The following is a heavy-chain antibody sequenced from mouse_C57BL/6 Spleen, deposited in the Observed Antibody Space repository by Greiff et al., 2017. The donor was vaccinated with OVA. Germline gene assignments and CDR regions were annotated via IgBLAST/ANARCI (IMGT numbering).Heavy chain of an antibody. CDR1: GYAFSSYW. CDR2: IYPGDGDT. D-gene: IGHD2-4*01. CDR3: ARGGDYVYAMDY. J-gene: IGHJ4*01. Sequence: QVQLQQSGAELVKPGASVKISCKASGYAFSSYWMNWVKQRPGKGLEWIGQIYPGDGDTNYNGKFKGKATLTADKSSSTASMQLSSLTSEDAAVYFCARGGDYVYAMDYWGQGTSVTVSS. V-gene: IGHV1-80*01.